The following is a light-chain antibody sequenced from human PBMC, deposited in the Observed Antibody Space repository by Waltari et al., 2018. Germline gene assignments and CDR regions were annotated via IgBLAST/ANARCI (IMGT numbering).Light chain of an antibody. CDR3: SSYTSSSTFSVV. Sequence: QSALTQPASVSGSPGQSITISRTGTSSDVGGYNYVSWYQQHPGKAPKLMIYEVSNRPSGVSNRFSGSKSGNTASLTISGLQAEDEADYSCSSYTSSSTFSVVFGGGTKLTVL. V-gene: IGLV2-14*01. CDR2: EVS. J-gene: IGLJ2*01. CDR1: SSDVGGYNY.